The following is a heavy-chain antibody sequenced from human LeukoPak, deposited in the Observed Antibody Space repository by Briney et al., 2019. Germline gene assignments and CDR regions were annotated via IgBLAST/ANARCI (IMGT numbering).Heavy chain of an antibody. CDR2: ISSSSSYI. Sequence: GGSLRLSCAASGFTFSSYSMNWVRQAPGKGLEWVSSISSSSSYIYYADSVKGRFTISRDNAKNSLYLQMNSQRAEDTAVYYCASSKMATIDDYWGQGTLVTVSS. CDR3: ASSKMATIDDY. D-gene: IGHD5-24*01. J-gene: IGHJ4*02. CDR1: GFTFSSYS. V-gene: IGHV3-21*01.